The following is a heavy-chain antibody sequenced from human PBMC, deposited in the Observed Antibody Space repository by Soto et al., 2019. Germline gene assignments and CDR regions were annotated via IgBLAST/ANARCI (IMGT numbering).Heavy chain of an antibody. CDR3: AXGMEQLVPGYYYYGMDV. J-gene: IGHJ6*02. CDR1: GGTFSSYA. Sequence: GASVKVSCKASGGTFSSYAISWVRQAPGQGLEWMGGIIPIFGTANYAQKFQGRVTITADESTSTAYMELSSLRSEDTAVYYCAXGMEQLVPGYYYYGMDVWGPGTTVTVSS. V-gene: IGHV1-69*13. CDR2: IIPIFGTA. D-gene: IGHD6-6*01.